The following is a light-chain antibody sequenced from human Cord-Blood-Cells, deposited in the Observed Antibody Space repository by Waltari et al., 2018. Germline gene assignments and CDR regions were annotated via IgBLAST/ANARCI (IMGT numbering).Light chain of an antibody. CDR2: EVS. Sequence: QSALTQPASVSGSPGQSITISFPGTSTDVGRFNLASWYQQHPGKAPKLMIYEVSKRPSGVSNRFSGSKSGNTASLTISGLQAEDEADYYCCSYAGSSTVVFGGGTKLTVL. CDR3: CSYAGSSTVV. CDR1: STDVGRFNL. J-gene: IGLJ2*01. V-gene: IGLV2-23*02.